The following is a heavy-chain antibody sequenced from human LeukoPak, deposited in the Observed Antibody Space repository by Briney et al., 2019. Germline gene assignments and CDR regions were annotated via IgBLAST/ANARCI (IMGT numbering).Heavy chain of an antibody. D-gene: IGHD1-14*01. J-gene: IGHJ4*02. CDR3: TRDITHGANDY. Sequence: SETLSLTCAVYGDSFSSYYRGWIRQPPGKGLEWIGEINHSGTINYNPSLKSRVTISVDTSKNQFSLKVSSVTAADTAVYYCTRDITHGANDYWGQGSLVTVSS. CDR2: INHSGTI. CDR1: GDSFSSYY. V-gene: IGHV4-34*01.